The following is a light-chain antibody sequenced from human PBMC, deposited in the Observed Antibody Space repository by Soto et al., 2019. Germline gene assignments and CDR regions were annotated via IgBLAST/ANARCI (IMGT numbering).Light chain of an antibody. CDR2: DAS. Sequence: DIVLTQSPATLSLSPGDRATLSCRASQTVNTSLAWYQQKPGQAPRLLIYDASNRATGIPARFSASGSGTDFTLTISSLEPEDFAGYYCQQRSHWPTFGQGTQVEIK. CDR3: QQRSHWPT. CDR1: QTVNTS. V-gene: IGKV3-11*01. J-gene: IGKJ1*01.